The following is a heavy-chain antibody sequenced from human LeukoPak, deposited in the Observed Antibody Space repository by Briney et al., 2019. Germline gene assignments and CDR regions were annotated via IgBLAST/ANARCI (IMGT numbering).Heavy chain of an antibody. CDR2: IDSVRNT. Sequence: GGSLRLSCAASGFTFSTYAMTWVRQAPGQGLEWLSTIDSVRNTHYADSVKGRFTISRDNSKNTVHLQMNSLRAEDTAVYYCAKRLSASDWFEVDYWGQGTLVIVSS. D-gene: IGHD3-9*01. J-gene: IGHJ4*02. CDR1: GFTFSTYA. CDR3: AKRLSASDWFEVDY. V-gene: IGHV3-23*01.